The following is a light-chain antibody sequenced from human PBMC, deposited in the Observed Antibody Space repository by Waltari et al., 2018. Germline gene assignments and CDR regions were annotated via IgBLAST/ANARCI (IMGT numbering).Light chain of an antibody. V-gene: IGLV2-14*01. CDR2: DVS. CDR3: SSQSSNDVVL. CDR1: SNDVGGYNS. Sequence: QSALTQPASVSGSPGQSVTIFCAGTSNDVGGYNSVSWYQEHPGQPPRVIIYDVSDRPSGVSDRCSGSKSGNTASLTSSGLQAEYEADYYCSSQSSNDVVLFGGGTKLTVL. J-gene: IGLJ2*01.